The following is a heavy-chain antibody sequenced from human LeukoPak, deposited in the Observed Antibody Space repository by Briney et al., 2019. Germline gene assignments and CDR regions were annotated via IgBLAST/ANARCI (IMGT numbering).Heavy chain of an antibody. CDR3: AKDGTMIPGSIDY. CDR1: GFTFSSYA. CDR2: ISGSGGST. D-gene: IGHD3-22*01. V-gene: IGHV3-23*01. J-gene: IGHJ4*02. Sequence: GGSLRLSCAASGFTFSSYAMSWVRQAPGKGLEWVSAISGSGGSTYYADSVKGRFTISRDNSKNTLYLQMNGLRAEDTAVYYCAKDGTMIPGSIDYWGQGTLVTVSS.